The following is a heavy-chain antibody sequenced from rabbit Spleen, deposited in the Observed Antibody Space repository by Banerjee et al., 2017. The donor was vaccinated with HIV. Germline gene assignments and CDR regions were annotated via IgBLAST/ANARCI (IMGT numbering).Heavy chain of an antibody. CDR2: IDPVFGST. CDR1: GFTLSSYY. J-gene: IGHJ4*01. V-gene: IGHV1S7*01. CDR3: VRDTWHFNL. Sequence: QVLESGGGLVKPEGSLKLSCKASGFTLSSYYMNWVRQAPGKGLEWIGYIDPVFGSTYYATWVNGRFTISSHNAQNTVDLQMNSLTAADTATYFCVRDTWHFNLWGPVTLVTVS. D-gene: IGHD3-1*01.